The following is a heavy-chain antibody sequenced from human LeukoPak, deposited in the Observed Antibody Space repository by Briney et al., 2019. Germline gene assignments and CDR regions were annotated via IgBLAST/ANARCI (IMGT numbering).Heavy chain of an antibody. Sequence: GESLRISCQGSGYTFTNYWIGWVRHVPGKGLEYMGIIYPGDSDTRYSPSFQGQVTISADKSISTAYLQWSSLKASDTAMYYCATLVGYGSFFDYWGQGTLVTVSS. J-gene: IGHJ4*02. CDR2: IYPGDSDT. CDR3: ATLVGYGSFFDY. D-gene: IGHD3-10*01. CDR1: GYTFTNYW. V-gene: IGHV5-51*01.